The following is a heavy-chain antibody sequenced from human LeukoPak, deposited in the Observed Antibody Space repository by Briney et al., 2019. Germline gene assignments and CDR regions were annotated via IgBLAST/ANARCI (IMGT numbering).Heavy chain of an antibody. D-gene: IGHD2-2*01. CDR3: ARDNCGSTSCYHGY. V-gene: IGHV3-30*04. CDR2: ISYDGSNK. CDR1: GFTFSSYA. J-gene: IGHJ4*02. Sequence: GGSPRLSCAASGFTFSSYAMHWVRQAPGKGLAWVAVISYDGSNKYYADSVKGRFTISRDNSKNTLYLQMNSLRAEDTAVYYCARDNCGSTSCYHGYWGQGTLVTVSS.